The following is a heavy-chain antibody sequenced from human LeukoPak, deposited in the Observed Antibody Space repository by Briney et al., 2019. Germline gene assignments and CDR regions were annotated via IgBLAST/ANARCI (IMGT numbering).Heavy chain of an antibody. J-gene: IGHJ6*03. D-gene: IGHD4-11*01. Sequence: SETLSLTCAVYGGSFSTYSWSWIRQPPGKGLEWIGDINYGGNTNYNPSFKSRVIASIDTSKDQFSLKLNSVTAGDTAVYYCARHVDMTTVNYYYLDVWGKGTTVTVSS. CDR1: GGSFSTYS. CDR3: ARHVDMTTVNYYYLDV. CDR2: INYGGNT. V-gene: IGHV4-34*01.